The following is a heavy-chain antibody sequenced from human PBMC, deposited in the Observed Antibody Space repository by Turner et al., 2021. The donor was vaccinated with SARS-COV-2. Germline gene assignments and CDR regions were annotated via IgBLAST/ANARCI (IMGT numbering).Heavy chain of an antibody. V-gene: IGHV4-39*01. D-gene: IGHD1-26*01. CDR1: GCSSSSSSYY. J-gene: IGHJ6*02. CDR3: AGEVVVLTTTHYGMDV. Sequence: QLQLQESGPGLVKPSESLSLTGTVSGCSSSSSSYYWGWIRQPPGKGLEWIGCMYYSGSTYYNPSLKSRVTISVDTTKNQYSLKLSSVTAADTAVYYCAGEVVVLTTTHYGMDVWGQGTTVTVSS. CDR2: MYYSGST.